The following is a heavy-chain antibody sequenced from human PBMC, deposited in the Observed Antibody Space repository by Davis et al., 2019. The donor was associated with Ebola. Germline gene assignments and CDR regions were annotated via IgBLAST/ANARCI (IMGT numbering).Heavy chain of an antibody. Sequence: MPSETLSLTCTVSGGSISSGGYYWSWIRQHPGKGLEWTGYIYYSGSTYYTPSLKSRVTISVDTSKNQFSLKLNSVTAADTAVYYCARADAYCGGDCYHYWGQGTLVTVSS. D-gene: IGHD2-21*02. CDR2: IYYSGST. V-gene: IGHV4-31*03. CDR1: GGSISSGGYY. CDR3: ARADAYCGGDCYHY. J-gene: IGHJ4*02.